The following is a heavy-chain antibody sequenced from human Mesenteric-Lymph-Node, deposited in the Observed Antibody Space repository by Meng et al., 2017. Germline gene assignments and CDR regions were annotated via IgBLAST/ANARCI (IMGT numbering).Heavy chain of an antibody. CDR3: ARVDSSGYFLDY. J-gene: IGHJ4*01. CDR1: GGSISSGGHA. D-gene: IGHD3-22*01. Sequence: QVQLQESGPGPVKPPQILSLTGTVSGGSISSGGHAWSWIRQHPGKGLVWIAYIYYSGSTYYNPSLKSRVILSVDTSKNQFSLKLSSVTAADTAVYYCARVDSSGYFLDYWGQGTLVTVSS. V-gene: IGHV4-31*03. CDR2: IYYSGST.